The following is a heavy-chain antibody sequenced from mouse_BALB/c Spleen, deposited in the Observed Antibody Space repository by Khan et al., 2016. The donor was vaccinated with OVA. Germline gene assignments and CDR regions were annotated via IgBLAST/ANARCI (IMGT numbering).Heavy chain of an antibody. J-gene: IGHJ2*01. CDR3: AKTSYYYFDY. D-gene: IGHD2-12*01. Sequence: EVELVESGGGLVQPGGSRKLSCAASGFTFSGFGMHWVRQAPEKGLEWVAYISSGSSTIYYADTVKGRFTISRVNPKNTLFLQMTSLRSEDTAMYFCAKTSYYYFDYWGQGTTLTVSS. V-gene: IGHV5-17*02. CDR1: GFTFSGFG. CDR2: ISSGSSTI.